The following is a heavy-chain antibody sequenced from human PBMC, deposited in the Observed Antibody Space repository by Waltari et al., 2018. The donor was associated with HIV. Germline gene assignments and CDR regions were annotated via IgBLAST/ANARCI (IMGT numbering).Heavy chain of an antibody. D-gene: IGHD3-3*01. CDR2: IRGSGDRT. CDR1: GFTLNNYA. V-gene: IGHV3-23*01. CDR3: AVQDGFFDF. J-gene: IGHJ4*02. Sequence: EVQLLASGGTLVRPGGPLRLSCTVYGFTLNNYALNWVREAPVKGREWVGGIRGSGDRTDYAASAKGRFTISRDNSKKTLYLQMRGLRVDDTASYYCAVQDGFFDFWGRGTVVSVAS.